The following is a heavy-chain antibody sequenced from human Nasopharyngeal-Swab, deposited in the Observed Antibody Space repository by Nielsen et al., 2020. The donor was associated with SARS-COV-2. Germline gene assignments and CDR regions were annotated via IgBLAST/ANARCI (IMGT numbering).Heavy chain of an antibody. CDR3: TTDFYFDY. Sequence: GESLKIPCAASGFIFSASAIHWVRQASGKGLEWVGRIGDKEHNYATTYGASVQGRFTISRDDSKNTAFLQMDSLKTEDTALYYCTTDFYFDYWGQGTLVTVSS. J-gene: IGHJ4*02. CDR1: GFIFSASA. CDR2: IGDKEHNYAT. V-gene: IGHV3-73*01.